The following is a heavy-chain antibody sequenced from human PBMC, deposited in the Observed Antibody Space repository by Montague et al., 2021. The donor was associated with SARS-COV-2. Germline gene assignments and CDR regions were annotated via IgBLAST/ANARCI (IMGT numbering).Heavy chain of an antibody. CDR1: GFTFGDYS. J-gene: IGHJ6*02. V-gene: IGHV3-9*01. CDR2: ISWNSGSI. Sequence: SVRLSCSASGFTFGDYSMHWVRQAPGKGLEWVSGISWNSGSIGYXDSVKGRFPISRDNAKNSLYLQVNSLRAEDKAFYYCAKGGLRLGLNYYYDMDVWGQGTTVTVSS. CDR3: AKGGLRLGLNYYYDMDV. D-gene: IGHD3-16*01.